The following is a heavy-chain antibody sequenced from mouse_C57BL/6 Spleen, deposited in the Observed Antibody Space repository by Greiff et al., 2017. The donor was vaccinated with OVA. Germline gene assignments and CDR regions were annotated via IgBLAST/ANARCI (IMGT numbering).Heavy chain of an antibody. D-gene: IGHD2-1*01. Sequence: EVMLVESGAELVRPGASVKLSCTASGFNIKDDYMHWVKQRPEQGLEWIGWIDPENGDTEYASKFQGKATITADTSSNTAYLQLSSLTSEDTAVYYCTTGGNYDYFDYWGQGTTLTVSS. J-gene: IGHJ2*01. V-gene: IGHV14-4*01. CDR3: TTGGNYDYFDY. CDR2: IDPENGDT. CDR1: GFNIKDDY.